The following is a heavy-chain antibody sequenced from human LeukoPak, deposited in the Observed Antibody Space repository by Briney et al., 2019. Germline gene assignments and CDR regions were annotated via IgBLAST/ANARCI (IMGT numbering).Heavy chain of an antibody. CDR2: ITSKTDGGTT. D-gene: IGHD5-12*01. CDR1: GFTFNIYT. Sequence: GGSLRLSCAASGFTFNIYTMSWVRQTPGKGLEWVGRITSKTDGGTTDYGAPVKGRFTISRDDSKNTLYLQMNSLKTEDTAVYYCTTYEGVVWGQGALVTVSS. V-gene: IGHV3-15*01. CDR3: TTYEGVV. J-gene: IGHJ4*02.